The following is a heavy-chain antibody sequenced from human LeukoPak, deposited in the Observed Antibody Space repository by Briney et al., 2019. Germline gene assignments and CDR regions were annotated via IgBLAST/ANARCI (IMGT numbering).Heavy chain of an antibody. J-gene: IGHJ4*02. CDR1: GFTFSSHA. V-gene: IGHV3-23*01. CDR2: ISGSGGST. CDR3: AKDKWYSSGWYDAYYFDY. Sequence: GGSLRLSCAASGFTFSSHAMSWVRQAPGKGLEWVSAISGSGGSTYYADSVKGRFTISRDNSKNTLYLQMNSLRTEDTAVYYCAKDKWYSSGWYDAYYFDYWGQGTLVTVSS. D-gene: IGHD6-19*01.